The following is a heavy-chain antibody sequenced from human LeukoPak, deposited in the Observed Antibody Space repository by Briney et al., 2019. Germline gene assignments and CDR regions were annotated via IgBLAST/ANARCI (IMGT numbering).Heavy chain of an antibody. CDR3: ARAGDSSGYYYHY. Sequence: GESLKISCKGSGYSFTSYWIGWVRQMPGKGLEWVGIIFPGDSDTRYSPSFQGQVTISADKSISTAYLQWSSLKASDTAMYYCARAGDSSGYYYHYWGQGTLVTVSS. J-gene: IGHJ4*02. CDR1: GYSFTSYW. CDR2: IFPGDSDT. V-gene: IGHV5-51*01. D-gene: IGHD3-22*01.